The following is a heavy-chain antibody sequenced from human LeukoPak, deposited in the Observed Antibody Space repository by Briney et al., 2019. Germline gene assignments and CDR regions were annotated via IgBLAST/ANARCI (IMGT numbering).Heavy chain of an antibody. CDR2: ISSNGGST. V-gene: IGHV3-64*01. J-gene: IGHJ4*02. CDR1: GFTFSSYA. CDR3: ARVRSSGWIELSYYFDY. D-gene: IGHD6-19*01. Sequence: GGSLRLSCAASGFTFSSYAMHWVRQAPGKGLEYVSAISSNGGSTYYANSVKGRFTISRDNPKNTLYLQMGSLRAEDMAVYYCARVRSSGWIELSYYFDYWGQGTLVTVSS.